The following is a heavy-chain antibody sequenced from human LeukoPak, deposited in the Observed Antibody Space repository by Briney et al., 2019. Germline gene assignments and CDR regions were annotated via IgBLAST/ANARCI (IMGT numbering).Heavy chain of an antibody. Sequence: GGSLRLSCAASGFTFSSYSMNWVRQAPGKGLEWVANIKQDGSEKYYVDSVKGRFTISRDNAKNSLYLQMNSLRAEDTAVYYCARDYCSGGSCYFNWGQGTLVTVSS. CDR1: GFTFSSYS. D-gene: IGHD2-15*01. V-gene: IGHV3-7*01. J-gene: IGHJ4*02. CDR2: IKQDGSEK. CDR3: ARDYCSGGSCYFN.